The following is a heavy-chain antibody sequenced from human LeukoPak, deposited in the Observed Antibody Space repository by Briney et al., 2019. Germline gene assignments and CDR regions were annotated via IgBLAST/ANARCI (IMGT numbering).Heavy chain of an antibody. CDR3: ARLVLGEYGWFDP. V-gene: IGHV4-39*01. CDR1: GFTFSSYSMN. J-gene: IGHJ5*02. CDR2: IYYSGST. Sequence: TSGGSLRLSCAASGFTFSSYSMNWVRQAPGKGLEWIGSIYYSGSTYYNPSLKSRVTISVDTSKNQFSLKLSSVTAADTAVYYCARLVLGEYGWFDPWGQGTLVTVSS. D-gene: IGHD3-16*01.